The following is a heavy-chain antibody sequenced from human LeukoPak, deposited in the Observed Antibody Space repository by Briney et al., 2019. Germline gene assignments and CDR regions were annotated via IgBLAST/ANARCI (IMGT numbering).Heavy chain of an antibody. CDR1: GGSISSYY. Sequence: SETLSLTCTVSGGSISSYYWSWIRQPPGKGLEWLGYIYYSGSTNYNPSLKSRVTISVDTSKNQFSLKLSSVTAADTAVYYCARAALNYYDSSGHFDYWGQGTLVTVSS. D-gene: IGHD3-22*01. CDR3: ARAALNYYDSSGHFDY. V-gene: IGHV4-59*08. J-gene: IGHJ4*02. CDR2: IYYSGST.